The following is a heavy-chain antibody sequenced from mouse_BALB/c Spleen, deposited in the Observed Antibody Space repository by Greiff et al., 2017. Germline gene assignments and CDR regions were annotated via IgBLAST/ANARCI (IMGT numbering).Heavy chain of an antibody. J-gene: IGHJ4*01. CDR3: ARWGGNYAMDD. CDR1: GYTFTSYW. V-gene: IGHV1S81*02. CDR2: INPSNGRT. Sequence: QVQLQQPGAELVKPGASVKLSCKASGYTFTSYWMHWVKQRPGQGLEWIGEINPSNGRTNYNEKFKSKATLTVDKSSSTAYMQLSSLTSEDSAVYHCARWGGNYAMDDWGQGTSVTVAS. D-gene: IGHD1-1*01.